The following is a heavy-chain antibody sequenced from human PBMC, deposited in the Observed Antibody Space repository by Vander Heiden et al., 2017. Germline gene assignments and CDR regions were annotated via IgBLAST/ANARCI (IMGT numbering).Heavy chain of an antibody. Sequence: QVQLVQSGAEVKTPGSSVKVACTASGGTFSSSAISWVGKGHGQGLEGMGWIIPSFGTANDAQKFQGRVTITADEATSTAYMELSSLRSEDTAVYYCASSGGVVVVVAATYPAYWGQGTLVTVSS. D-gene: IGHD2-15*01. CDR1: GGTFSSSA. CDR3: ASSGGVVVVVAATYPAY. CDR2: IIPSFGTA. V-gene: IGHV1-69*01. J-gene: IGHJ4*02.